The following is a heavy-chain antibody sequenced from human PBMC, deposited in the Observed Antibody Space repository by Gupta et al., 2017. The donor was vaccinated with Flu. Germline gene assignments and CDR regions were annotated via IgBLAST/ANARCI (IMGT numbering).Heavy chain of an antibody. Sequence: DYFMGWVRQAPGKGLEWVSYITSYSSTIYYADSVKGRFTISRDTAKNSLYLQMNSLRAEDTAVYYCARCPLTGYYFDYWGQGTLVTVSS. D-gene: IGHD3-9*01. CDR1: DYF. J-gene: IGHJ4*02. CDR2: ITSYSSTI. CDR3: ARCPLTGYYFDY. V-gene: IGHV3-11*01.